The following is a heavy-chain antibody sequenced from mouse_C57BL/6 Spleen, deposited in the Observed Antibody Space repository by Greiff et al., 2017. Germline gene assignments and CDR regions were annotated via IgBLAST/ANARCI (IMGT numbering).Heavy chain of an antibody. CDR3: ARDPTTGVATRGYFDV. V-gene: IGHV5-4*01. D-gene: IGHD1-1*01. CDR2: ISDGGSYT. J-gene: IGHJ1*03. CDR1: GFTFSSYA. Sequence: EVKLVESGGGLVKPGGSLKLSCAASGFTFSSYAMSWVRQTPEKRLEWVATISDGGSYTYYPDNVKGRFTISRDNAKNNLYLQMSHLKSEDTAMYYCARDPTTGVATRGYFDVWGTGTTVTVSS.